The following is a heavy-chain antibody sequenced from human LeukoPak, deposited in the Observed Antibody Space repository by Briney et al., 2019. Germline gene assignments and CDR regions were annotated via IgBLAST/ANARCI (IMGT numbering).Heavy chain of an antibody. CDR2: INPNSGGT. CDR3: ARTSVSSGYYGYDIYFDY. Sequence: ASVKVSCTASGYTFTGYYMHWVRQAPGQGLEWMGWINPNSGGTNYAQKFQGRVTMTRDTSISTAYMELSRLRSDDTAVYYCARTSVSSGYYGYDIYFDYWGQGTLVTVSS. J-gene: IGHJ4*02. CDR1: GYTFTGYY. V-gene: IGHV1-2*02. D-gene: IGHD5-12*01.